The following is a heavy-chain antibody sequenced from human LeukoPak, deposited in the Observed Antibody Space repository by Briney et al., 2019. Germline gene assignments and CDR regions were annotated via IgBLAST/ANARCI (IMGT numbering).Heavy chain of an antibody. CDR3: GKGVGGHGFLDS. J-gene: IGHJ4*02. CDR2: IGYDGSNN. CDR1: GFIFSSYA. Sequence: PGGSLRLSCVASGFIFSSYAMHWVRQAPGKGLEWVAFIGYDGSNNYYADSVKGRFTISRDNSKTTLFLQMNSLRAKDTAVYYCGKGVGGHGFLDSWGKGSLVTVSS. D-gene: IGHD3/OR15-3a*01. V-gene: IGHV3-30*02.